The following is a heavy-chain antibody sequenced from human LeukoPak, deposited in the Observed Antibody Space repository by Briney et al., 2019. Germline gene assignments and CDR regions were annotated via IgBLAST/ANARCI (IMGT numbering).Heavy chain of an antibody. V-gene: IGHV3-7*05. D-gene: IGHD2/OR15-2a*01. J-gene: IGHJ4*02. CDR3: TTFYTRLTDY. Sequence: GGSLRLSCAASGLIFNTYWISWVRQAPGKGLEWLATINQDGSEKCYVDSVKGRFTISRDNAKNSLFLQMNSLRAEDTAVYYCTTFYTRLTDYWGQGTLVTVSS. CDR2: INQDGSEK. CDR1: GLIFNTYW.